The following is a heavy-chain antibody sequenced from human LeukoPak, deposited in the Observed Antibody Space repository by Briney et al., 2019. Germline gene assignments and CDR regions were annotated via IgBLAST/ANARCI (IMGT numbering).Heavy chain of an antibody. J-gene: IGHJ4*02. CDR3: ARSRDGYISTFDY. V-gene: IGHV4-39*01. Sequence: SETLSLTCTVSGGSISSSSFYWGWIRQPPGKGLEWIGSIYYRGNTYYNLSLKSRVTISVDTSKNRFSLKLSSVTAADTAVYYCARSRDGYISTFDYWGQGTLVTVSS. CDR1: GGSISSSSFY. CDR2: IYYRGNT. D-gene: IGHD5-24*01.